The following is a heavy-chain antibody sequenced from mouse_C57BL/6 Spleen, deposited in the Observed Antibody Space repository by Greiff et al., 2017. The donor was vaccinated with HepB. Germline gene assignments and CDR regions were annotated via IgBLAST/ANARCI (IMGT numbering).Heavy chain of an antibody. V-gene: IGHV7-1*01. Sequence: DVKLVESGGGLVQSGRSLRLSCATSGFTFSDFYMEWVRQAPGKGLEWIAASRNKANDYTTEYSASVKGRFIVSRDTSQSILYLQMNALRAEDTAIYYCARDVGFAYWGQGTLVTVSA. CDR2: SRNKANDYTT. CDR3: ARDVGFAY. CDR1: GFTFSDFY. J-gene: IGHJ3*01.